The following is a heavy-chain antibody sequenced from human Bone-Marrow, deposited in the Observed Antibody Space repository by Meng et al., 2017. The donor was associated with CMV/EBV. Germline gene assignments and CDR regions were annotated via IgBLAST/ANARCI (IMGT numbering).Heavy chain of an antibody. J-gene: IGHJ4*02. D-gene: IGHD2-2*01. CDR2: IKQDGNEK. Sequence: GGSLRLSCAASGFTFSNYWMSWVRQAPGKGLEWVANIKQDGNEKYYVDSVKGRFTISRDNAKNSLYLQMNSLRAEDTAVYYCARARVVVPAAHYFDYWGQGTLVTVSS. CDR1: GFTFSNYW. CDR3: ARARVVVPAAHYFDY. V-gene: IGHV3-7*04.